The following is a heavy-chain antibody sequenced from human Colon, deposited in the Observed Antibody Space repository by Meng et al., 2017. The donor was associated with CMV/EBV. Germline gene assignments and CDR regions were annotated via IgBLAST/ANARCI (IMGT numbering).Heavy chain of an antibody. CDR2: MYASVST. D-gene: IGHD1-26*01. Sequence: QPRESGPARLMPSEPLAPPCPVSGGSIASYSWSWIRQPAGRGLGWSGGMYASVSTNYNPAFKTRVTMSVDMSMKQFSLKLSHVTAVDTAMDSCAKEAPGENYWYFDLWGRGTLVTVSS. V-gene: IGHV4-4*07. J-gene: IGHJ2*01. CDR1: GGSIASYS. CDR3: AKEAPGENYWYFDL.